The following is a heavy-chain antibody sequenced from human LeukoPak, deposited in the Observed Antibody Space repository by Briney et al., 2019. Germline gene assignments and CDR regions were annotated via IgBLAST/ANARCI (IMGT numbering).Heavy chain of an antibody. CDR2: ISWNSGSI. Sequence: GRSLRLSCAASGFTFDDYAMHWVRQAPGKGLEWVSGISWNSGSIGYADSVKGRFTISRDNAKNSLYLQMNSLRAEDTALYYCAKDMGGSSWYNAFDIWGQGTMVTVSS. D-gene: IGHD6-13*01. CDR1: GFTFDDYA. V-gene: IGHV3-9*01. J-gene: IGHJ3*02. CDR3: AKDMGGSSWYNAFDI.